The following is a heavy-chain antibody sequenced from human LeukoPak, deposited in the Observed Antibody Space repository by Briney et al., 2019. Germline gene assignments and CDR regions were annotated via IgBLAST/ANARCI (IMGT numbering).Heavy chain of an antibody. CDR3: ARGYIAAAGYFDY. V-gene: IGHV3-33*01. Sequence: PGRSLRLSCAASGFTFSSYGMHWVRQAPGKGLEWVAVIWYGGSNKYYADSVKGRFTISRDNSKNTLYLQMNSLRAEDTAVYYCARGYIAAAGYFDYWGQGTLVTVSS. J-gene: IGHJ4*02. CDR1: GFTFSSYG. CDR2: IWYGGSNK. D-gene: IGHD6-13*01.